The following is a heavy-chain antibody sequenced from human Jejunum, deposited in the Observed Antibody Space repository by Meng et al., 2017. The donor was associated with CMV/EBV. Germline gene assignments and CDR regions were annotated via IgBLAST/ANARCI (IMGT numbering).Heavy chain of an antibody. Sequence: QVQLQPGGTGLLKPSETLSLTCAVYGGSFSGYYWSWIRQLPGKGLEWIGEINHSGSTNYNPSLKSRVTISVDTSKNQFSLKLSSVTAADTAVYYCARGFVKYTVTRVGNWFDPWGQGTLVTVSS. CDR1: GGSFSGYY. V-gene: IGHV4-34*01. CDR3: ARGFVKYTVTRVGNWFDP. J-gene: IGHJ5*02. CDR2: INHSGST. D-gene: IGHD4-17*01.